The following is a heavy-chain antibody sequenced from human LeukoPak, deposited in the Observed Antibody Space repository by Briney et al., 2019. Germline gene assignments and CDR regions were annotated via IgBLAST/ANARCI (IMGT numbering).Heavy chain of an antibody. CDR1: GGSISSGSYY. CDR2: IYTSGST. Sequence: SETLSLTCTVSGGSISSGSYYWSWIRQPAGKGLEWIGRIYTSGSTNYNPSLKSRVTISVDTSKNQFSLKLSSVTAADTAVYYCARDLNYMDVWGKGTTVTVSS. CDR3: ARDLNYMDV. V-gene: IGHV4-61*02. J-gene: IGHJ6*03.